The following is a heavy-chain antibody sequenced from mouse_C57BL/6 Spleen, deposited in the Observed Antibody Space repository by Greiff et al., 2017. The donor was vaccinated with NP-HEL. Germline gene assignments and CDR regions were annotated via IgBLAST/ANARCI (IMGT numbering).Heavy chain of an antibody. CDR2: IYPGDGDT. CDR1: GYAFSSSW. Sequence: VQLQQSGPELVTPGASVKISCKASGYAFSSSWLNWVKQRPGPGLEWIGRIYPGDGDTNYNGKFKGKATLTADKSSSTAYMQLSSLTSEDSAVYFCARSPYYYGSSSFFDYWGQGTTLTVSS. V-gene: IGHV1-82*01. D-gene: IGHD1-1*01. J-gene: IGHJ2*01. CDR3: ARSPYYYGSSSFFDY.